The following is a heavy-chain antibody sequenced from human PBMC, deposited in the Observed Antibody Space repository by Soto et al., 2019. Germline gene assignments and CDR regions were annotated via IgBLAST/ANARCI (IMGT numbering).Heavy chain of an antibody. CDR2: ISNDGSNK. CDR1: GFTFSSYG. Sequence: GGSLRLSCAASGFTFSSYGMHWVRQAPGKGLEWVSVISNDGSNKYYADSVKGRFTVSRDNAKNSLYLQMNSLRDEDTAVYYCASRYCSGGSCNYYYYGMDVWGQGTTVTVSS. V-gene: IGHV3-33*01. D-gene: IGHD2-15*01. CDR3: ASRYCSGGSCNYYYYGMDV. J-gene: IGHJ6*02.